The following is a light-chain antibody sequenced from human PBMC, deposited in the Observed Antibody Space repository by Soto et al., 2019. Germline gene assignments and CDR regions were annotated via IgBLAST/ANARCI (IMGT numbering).Light chain of an antibody. V-gene: IGKV1-9*01. Sequence: ILLTQSPSSLSASLGDRVTLTCRASQGVSSYLAWYQQKPGQAPRLLIYAASALPTGVPSRFSGGGSGTHFTLTISSLQPEDLAAYHCQQLNSSPQAFGQGTRLEI. CDR3: QQLNSSPQA. CDR2: AAS. CDR1: QGVSSY. J-gene: IGKJ5*01.